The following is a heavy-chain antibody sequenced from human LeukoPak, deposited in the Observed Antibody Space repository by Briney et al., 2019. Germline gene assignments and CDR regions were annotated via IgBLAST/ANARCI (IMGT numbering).Heavy chain of an antibody. Sequence: SETLSLTCAVSGGSFSGYYWSWIRQSPAKGLEWIGEINHSGGTNYYPSLKSRVTISLDTSKNQFFLKLRSVTAADTAVYYCARKAPGTLDLWGRGTLVTVSS. J-gene: IGHJ2*01. CDR2: INHSGGT. CDR3: ARKAPGTLDL. V-gene: IGHV4-34*01. CDR1: GGSFSGYY.